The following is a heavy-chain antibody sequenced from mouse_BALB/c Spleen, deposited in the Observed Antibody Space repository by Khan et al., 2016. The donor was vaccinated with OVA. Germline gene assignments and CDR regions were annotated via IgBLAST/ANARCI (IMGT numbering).Heavy chain of an antibody. CDR3: ARDGSRYNYAMDY. CDR2: ISYSGST. V-gene: IGHV3-2*02. Sequence: VQLKQSGPGLVKPSQSLSLTCTVTGYSITSDYAWNWIRQFPGNKLEWMGYISYSGSTNYNPALKSRISITRDTSKNQFFLQLNSVTTEDTATYYCARDGSRYNYAMDYWGQGTSGNGSS. J-gene: IGHJ4*01. D-gene: IGHD2-3*01. CDR1: GYSITSDYA.